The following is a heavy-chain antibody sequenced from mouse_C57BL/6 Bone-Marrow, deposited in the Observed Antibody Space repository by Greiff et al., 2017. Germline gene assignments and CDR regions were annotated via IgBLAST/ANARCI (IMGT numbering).Heavy chain of an antibody. CDR3: ARAGFAY. J-gene: IGHJ3*01. CDR2: IDPSASYT. V-gene: IGHV1-59*01. Sequence: QVQLQQPGAELVRPGTSVKLSCKASGYTFTSYWMHWVKQRPGQGLEWIGVIDPSASYTNYNQKFKGKATLTVDTSSSTAYMQLSSLTSEDSAVYYCARAGFAYWGQGTLVTGSA. CDR1: GYTFTSYW.